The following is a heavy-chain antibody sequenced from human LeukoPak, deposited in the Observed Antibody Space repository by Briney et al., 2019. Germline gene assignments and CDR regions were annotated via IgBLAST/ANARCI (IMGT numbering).Heavy chain of an antibody. CDR1: GFTFSTYN. CDR3: ARVRARRGILGTGTKGAFDY. J-gene: IGHJ4*02. D-gene: IGHD1/OR15-1a*01. CDR2: ISSSSTYI. Sequence: NSGGSLRLSCAASGFTFSTYNMNWVRQAPGKGLEWVSSISSSSTYIFYADSVKGRFTISRDNAKHSLYLQMNSLRVEDTAVYYCARVRARRGILGTGTKGAFDYWGQGTLVTVSS. V-gene: IGHV3-21*01.